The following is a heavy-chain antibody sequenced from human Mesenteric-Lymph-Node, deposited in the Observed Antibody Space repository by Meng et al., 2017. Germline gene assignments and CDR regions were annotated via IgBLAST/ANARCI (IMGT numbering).Heavy chain of an antibody. V-gene: IGHV3-49*03. CDR1: GFTFGDYA. CDR2: IRSKAYGGTT. D-gene: IGHD2-2*01. CDR3: TRVAPAAMMDYYYYGMDV. J-gene: IGHJ6*02. Sequence: GESLKISCTASGFTFGDYAMSWFRQAPGKGLEWVGFIRSKAYGGTTEYDASVKGRFTISRDDSKSIAYLQMNSLKTEDTAVYYCTRVAPAAMMDYYYYGMDVWGQGTTVNVSS.